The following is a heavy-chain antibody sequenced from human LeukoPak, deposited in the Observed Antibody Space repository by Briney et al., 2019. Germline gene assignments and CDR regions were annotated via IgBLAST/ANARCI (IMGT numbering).Heavy chain of an antibody. D-gene: IGHD5-18*01. CDR2: INHSGST. CDR3: ASGLGGYSYGYVDY. Sequence: PSETLSLTCAVYGGSFSGYYWSWTRQPPGKGLEWIGEINHSGSTNYNPSLKSRVTISVDTSKNQFSLKLSSVTAADTAVYYCASGLGGYSYGYVDYWGQGTLVTVSS. J-gene: IGHJ4*02. CDR1: GGSFSGYY. V-gene: IGHV4-34*01.